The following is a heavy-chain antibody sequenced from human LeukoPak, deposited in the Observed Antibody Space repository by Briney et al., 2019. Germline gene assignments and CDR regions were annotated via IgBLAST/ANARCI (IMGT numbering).Heavy chain of an antibody. Sequence: SETLSLTCSVSGDSISRSDSYWDWIRQPPGKGLQWIGTIYYSGRTYYSPSLKSRVTMSVDTSNNQFSLNPRSVTAADTAVYYCARRRYYDGSGYLEWGQGTLLSVSS. CDR2: IYYSGRT. V-gene: IGHV4-39*01. CDR1: GDSISRSDSY. J-gene: IGHJ1*01. CDR3: ARRRYYDGSGYLE. D-gene: IGHD3-22*01.